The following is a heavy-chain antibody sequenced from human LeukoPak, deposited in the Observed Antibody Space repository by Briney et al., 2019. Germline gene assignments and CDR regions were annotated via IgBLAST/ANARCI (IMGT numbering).Heavy chain of an antibody. V-gene: IGHV4-34*01. D-gene: IGHD3-3*01. CDR2: INHSGST. J-gene: IGHJ4*02. CDR3: AGTKEWLSYVY. CDR1: GGSFSGYY. Sequence: SETLSLTCAVYGGSFSGYYWSWIRQPPGKGLEWIGEINHSGSTNYNPSLKSRVTISVDTSKNQFSLKLSSVTAADTAVYYCAGTKEWLSYVYWGQGTLVTVSS.